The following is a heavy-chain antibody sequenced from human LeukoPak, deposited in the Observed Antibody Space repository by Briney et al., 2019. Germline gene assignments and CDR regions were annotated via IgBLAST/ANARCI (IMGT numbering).Heavy chain of an antibody. CDR1: GFTFSSYA. CDR2: ISYDGSNK. Sequence: GGSLRLSCAASGFTFSSYAMHWVRQAPGKGLEWVAVISYDGSNKYYADSVKGRFTISRDNSKNTLYLQMNSLRAEDTAVYYCARDLDSSGPHWYFDLWGRGTLVTVSS. J-gene: IGHJ2*01. D-gene: IGHD6-19*01. V-gene: IGHV3-30-3*01. CDR3: ARDLDSSGPHWYFDL.